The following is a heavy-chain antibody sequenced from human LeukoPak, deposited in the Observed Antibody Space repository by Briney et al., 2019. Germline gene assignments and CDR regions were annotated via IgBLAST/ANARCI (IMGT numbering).Heavy chain of an antibody. CDR3: AKGDNNILTGYYNSFDS. CDR1: GFTFSSYA. D-gene: IGHD3-9*01. CDR2: ISGSAIST. Sequence: GGSLRLSCAASGFTFSSYAMSWIRQAPGKGLEWVSTISGSAISTYYADSVRGRFTISRDNSRNTLYLQMNSLRAEDTALFYCAKGDNNILTGYYNSFDSWGQGTLVTVSS. J-gene: IGHJ4*02. V-gene: IGHV3-23*01.